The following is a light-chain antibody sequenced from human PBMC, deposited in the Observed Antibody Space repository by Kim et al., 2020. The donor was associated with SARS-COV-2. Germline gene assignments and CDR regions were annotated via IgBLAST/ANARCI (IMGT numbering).Light chain of an antibody. CDR3: SSFAGSNHVV. Sequence: GQPVAISGPVPRSDLGGYNYVSWYQTHPGKPPRLMIFEVSKRPSGVPDRFSGSKSGNTASLTVSGLQAEDEADYYCSSFAGSNHVVFGGGTQLTVL. CDR2: EVS. CDR1: RSDLGGYNY. V-gene: IGLV2-8*01. J-gene: IGLJ2*01.